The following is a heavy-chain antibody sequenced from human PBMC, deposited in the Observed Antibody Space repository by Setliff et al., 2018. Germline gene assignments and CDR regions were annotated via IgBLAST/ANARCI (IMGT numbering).Heavy chain of an antibody. V-gene: IGHV4-61*02. Sequence: PSETLSLTCTVSGGSISSGSYYWSWIRQPAGKGLEWIGRIYTSGSTNYNPSLKSRVTISVDTPKNQFSLKLSSVTAADTAVYYCARGKSVTASNWFDPWGQGTLVTVSS. CDR2: IYTSGST. CDR1: GGSISSGSYY. D-gene: IGHD5-18*01. CDR3: ARGKSVTASNWFDP. J-gene: IGHJ5*02.